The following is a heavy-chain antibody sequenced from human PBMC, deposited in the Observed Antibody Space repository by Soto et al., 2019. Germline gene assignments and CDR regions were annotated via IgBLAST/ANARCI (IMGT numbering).Heavy chain of an antibody. CDR2: ISYDGSNK. Sequence: GWSLSLSCAASGFTFSSYGMHWVRQAPGKGLEWVAVISYDGSNKYYADSVKGRFTISRDNSKNTLYLQMNSLRAEDTAVYYCAKDQGGRYCDWLSTDAFDSWWQGTMVT. V-gene: IGHV3-30*18. CDR1: GFTFSSYG. D-gene: IGHD3-9*01. CDR3: AKDQGGRYCDWLSTDAFDS. J-gene: IGHJ3*02.